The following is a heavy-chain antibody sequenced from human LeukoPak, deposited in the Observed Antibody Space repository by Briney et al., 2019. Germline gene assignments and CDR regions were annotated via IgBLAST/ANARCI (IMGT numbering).Heavy chain of an antibody. CDR1: GGSVSSGSCY. D-gene: IGHD3-22*01. J-gene: IGHJ4*02. V-gene: IGHV4-61*01. CDR2: IYYSGST. CDR3: AGRDYYDSSGYFS. Sequence: SETLSLTCTVSGGSVSSGSCYWSWIRQPPGKGPEWIGYIYYSGSTNYNPSLKSRVTISVDTSKNQFSLRLSSVTAADTAVYYCAGRDYYDSSGYFSWGQGTLVTVSS.